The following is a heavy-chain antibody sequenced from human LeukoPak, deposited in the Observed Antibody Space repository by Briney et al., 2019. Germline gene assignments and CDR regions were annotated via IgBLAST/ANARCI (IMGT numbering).Heavy chain of an antibody. CDR3: IREVQVRASASLGL. Sequence: GGSLRLSCAASGFSTSGYWMHWVRQAAGEGLVWVSRMNSGGTTINYADSVKGRFTTSRDNVDNTLHLQMNSLRVEDTAVYYCIREVQVRASASLGLWGQGTLVTVSS. J-gene: IGHJ4*01. D-gene: IGHD3-16*01. V-gene: IGHV3-74*01. CDR1: GFSTSGYW. CDR2: MNSGGTTI.